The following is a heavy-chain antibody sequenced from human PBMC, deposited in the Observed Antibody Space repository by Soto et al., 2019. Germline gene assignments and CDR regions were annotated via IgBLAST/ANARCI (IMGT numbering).Heavy chain of an antibody. J-gene: IGHJ6*02. V-gene: IGHV4-30-4*01. CDR1: GGSIGSGGYY. Sequence: PSETLSLTCTVSGGSIGSGGYYWSWIRQPPGKGLEWIGYIYYSGSTYYNPSLKSRVTISVDTSKNQFSLKLSSVTAADTAVYYCARSTKDYYYGMDVWGQGTTVTVSS. CDR3: ARSTKDYYYGMDV. CDR2: IYYSGST. D-gene: IGHD2-8*01.